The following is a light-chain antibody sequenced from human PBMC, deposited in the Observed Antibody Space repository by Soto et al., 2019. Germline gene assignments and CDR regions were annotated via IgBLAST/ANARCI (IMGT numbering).Light chain of an antibody. V-gene: IGLV2-8*01. CDR3: SSYAGSNNFV. CDR2: EGN. Sequence: QSVLTQPRSASGSPGQSDTVSCTGTSSDVGSHILVSWYQQHPDKVPKFIIYEGNKRPSGVPDRFSGSKSGNTASLTVSGLQTEDEADYYCSSYAGSNNFVFGTGTKVTVL. CDR1: SSDVGSHIL. J-gene: IGLJ1*01.